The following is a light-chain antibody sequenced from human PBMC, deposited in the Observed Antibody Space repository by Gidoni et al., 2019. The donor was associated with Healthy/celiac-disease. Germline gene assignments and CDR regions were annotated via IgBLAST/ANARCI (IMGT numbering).Light chain of an antibody. CDR1: QSVSSSY. CDR2: GAS. CDR3: QQDGSSSLT. J-gene: IGKJ4*01. Sequence: EIVLTQSPGTLSLSPGERATLSCTASQSVSSSYLAWYQQKPGQAPRLLIYGASSRATGIPDRFSGSGSGTDFTLTISRLEPEDFAVYYCQQDGSSSLTFXGXTKVEIK. V-gene: IGKV3-20*01.